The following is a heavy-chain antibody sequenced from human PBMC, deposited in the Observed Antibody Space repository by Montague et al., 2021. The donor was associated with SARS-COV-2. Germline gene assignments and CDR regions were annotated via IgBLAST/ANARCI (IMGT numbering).Heavy chain of an antibody. V-gene: IGHV4-59*08. CDR2: IYYSGST. CDR1: GWSNRGAY. J-gene: IGHJ4*02. CDR3: ARQRKATVVTDLLFDY. Sequence: SETLSLTCTILGWSNRGAYWSCTRLHPRHRREWIGYIYYSGSTNYNPSLKSRVTISVDTSKNQFSLKLSSVTAADTAVYYCARQRKATVVTDLLFDYWGQGTLVTVSS. D-gene: IGHD4-23*01.